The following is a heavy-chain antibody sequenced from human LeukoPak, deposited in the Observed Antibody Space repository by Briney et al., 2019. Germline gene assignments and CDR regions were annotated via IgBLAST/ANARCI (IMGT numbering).Heavy chain of an antibody. J-gene: IGHJ4*02. CDR3: AREEEVDTESGHLDY. Sequence: ASVKVSCKASGYTFTSYYMHWVRQAPGQGLEWMGIINPSGGSTSYAQKFQGRLTMTRDTSTSTVYMELNSLRSEDTALYYCAREEEVDTESGHLDYWGQGTLVTVSS. CDR2: INPSGGST. D-gene: IGHD5-18*01. V-gene: IGHV1-46*01. CDR1: GYTFTSYY.